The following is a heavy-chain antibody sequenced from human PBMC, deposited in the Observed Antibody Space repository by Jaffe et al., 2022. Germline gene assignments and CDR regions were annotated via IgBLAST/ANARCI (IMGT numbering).Heavy chain of an antibody. D-gene: IGHD4-17*01. CDR2: IYPGDSDT. J-gene: IGHJ4*02. CDR1: GYSFTSYW. Sequence: EVQLVQSGAEVKKPGESLKISCKGSGYSFTSYWIGWVRQMPGKGLEWMGIIYPGDSDTRYSPSFQGQVTISADKSISTAYLQWSSLKASDTAMYYCVRHLPDQKVLYGDYDYFDYWGQGTLVTVSS. V-gene: IGHV5-51*01. CDR3: VRHLPDQKVLYGDYDYFDY.